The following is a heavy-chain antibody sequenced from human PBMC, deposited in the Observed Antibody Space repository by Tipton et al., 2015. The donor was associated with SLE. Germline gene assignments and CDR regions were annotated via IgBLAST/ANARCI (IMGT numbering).Heavy chain of an antibody. V-gene: IGHV4-39*07. D-gene: IGHD3-3*01. CDR3: ARGPRITRFDY. CDR1: GGSISSSRYY. J-gene: IGHJ4*02. Sequence: TLSLTCTVSGGSISSSRYYWGWVRQPPGKGLEWLGSIYYSGSTNYNPSLKSRVTISVDTSKNQFSLKLSSVTAADTAVYYCARGPRITRFDYWGQGTLVTVSS. CDR2: IYYSGST.